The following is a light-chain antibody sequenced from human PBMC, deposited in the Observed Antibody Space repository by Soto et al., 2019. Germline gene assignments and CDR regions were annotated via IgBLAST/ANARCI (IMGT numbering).Light chain of an antibody. CDR3: CSYAGSSTPYV. Sequence: QSVLTQAASVSGSPGQSITISCTGTSSDVGSYNLVSWYQQHPGKAPKLMIYEVSKRPSGVSNRFSGSKSGNTASLTISGLQAEDEADHYCCSYAGSSTPYVFGTGTKVTVL. V-gene: IGLV2-23*02. CDR2: EVS. J-gene: IGLJ1*01. CDR1: SSDVGSYNL.